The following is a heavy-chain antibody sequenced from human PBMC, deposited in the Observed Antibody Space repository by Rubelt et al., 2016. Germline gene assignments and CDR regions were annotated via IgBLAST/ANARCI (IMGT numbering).Heavy chain of an antibody. CDR2: INHSGSN. V-gene: IGHV4-34*01. D-gene: IGHD3-10*01. CDR1: GGSFSGYY. Sequence: QVQLQQWGAGLLKPSETLSLTCAVYGGSFSGYYWSWIRQPPGKGLEWIGEINHSGSNNYNPSLTSRATISVDTSKNQFHRRLSAVTAADTAVYYCATSPKLEDAFDIWGQGTMVTVSS. J-gene: IGHJ3*02. CDR3: ATSPKLEDAFDI.